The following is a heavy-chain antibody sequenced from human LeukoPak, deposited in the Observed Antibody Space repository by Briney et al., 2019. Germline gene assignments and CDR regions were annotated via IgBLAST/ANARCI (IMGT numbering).Heavy chain of an antibody. CDR1: GFTFSSYA. D-gene: IGHD4-23*01. Sequence: PGGSLRLSCAASGFTFSSYAMHWVRQAPGKGLEWVSYISSSSSTIYYADSVKGRFTISRDNAKNSLCLQMNSLRAEDTGVYYCARSHYGGISGLYYFDYGGQRTLVTVSS. J-gene: IGHJ4*02. V-gene: IGHV3-48*01. CDR2: ISSSSSTI. CDR3: ARSHYGGISGLYYFDY.